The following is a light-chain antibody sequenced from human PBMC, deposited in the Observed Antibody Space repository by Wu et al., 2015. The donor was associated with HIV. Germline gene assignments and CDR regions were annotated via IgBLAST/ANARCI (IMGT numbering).Light chain of an antibody. J-gene: IGKJ1*01. CDR3: QQSYSTLWT. CDR1: QSISSY. Sequence: DIQMTQSPSSPSASVGDRVTITCRASQSISSYLNWYQQKPGKAPKLLIYAASSLQSGVPSRFSGSGSGTDFTLTIGSLQPEDFATYFCQQSYSTLWTFGQGTKVEIK. CDR2: AAS. V-gene: IGKV1-39*01.